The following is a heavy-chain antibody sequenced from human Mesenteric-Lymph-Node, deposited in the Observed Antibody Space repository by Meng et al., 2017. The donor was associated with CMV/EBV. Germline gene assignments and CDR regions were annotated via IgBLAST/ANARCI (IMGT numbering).Heavy chain of an antibody. D-gene: IGHD3-10*01. CDR2: INHSGST. Sequence: SCSGYYWSWIRQPPGKGPEWIGEINHSGSTNYNPSLKSRVTISVDTSKNQFSLRLSSVTAADTAVYYCARSSYYYGSGSYFYWYFDLWGRGTLVTVSS. J-gene: IGHJ2*01. CDR3: ARSSYYYGSGSYFYWYFDL. V-gene: IGHV4-34*01. CDR1: SCSGYY.